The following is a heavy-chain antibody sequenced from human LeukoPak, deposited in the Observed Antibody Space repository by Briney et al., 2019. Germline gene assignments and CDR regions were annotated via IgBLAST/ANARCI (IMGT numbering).Heavy chain of an antibody. Sequence: ASVKVSCKASGYTFTSYYMHWVRQAPGQGLEWMGIINPSGGSTSYAQKFQGRVTMTRDTSISTAYMELSRLRSDDTAVYYCARGLTYHDAFDIWGQGTMVTVSS. CDR1: GYTFTSYY. CDR3: ARGLTYHDAFDI. D-gene: IGHD1-14*01. J-gene: IGHJ3*02. V-gene: IGHV1-46*01. CDR2: INPSGGST.